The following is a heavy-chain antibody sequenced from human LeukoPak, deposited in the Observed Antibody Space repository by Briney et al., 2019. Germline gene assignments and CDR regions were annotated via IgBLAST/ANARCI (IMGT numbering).Heavy chain of an antibody. CDR1: GYTLTELS. CDR3: ATWGTAMVDY. V-gene: IGHV1-24*01. J-gene: IGHJ4*02. D-gene: IGHD5-18*01. CDR2: FDPEDGET. Sequence: PGASVKVSCKVSGYTLTELSMHWVRQALGKGLEWMGGFDPEDGETIYAQKFQGRVTMTEDTSTDTAYMELSSLRSEGTAVYYCATWGTAMVDYWGQGTLVTVSS.